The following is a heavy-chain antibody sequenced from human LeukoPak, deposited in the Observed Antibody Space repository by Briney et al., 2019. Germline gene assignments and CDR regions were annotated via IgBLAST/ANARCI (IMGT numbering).Heavy chain of an antibody. CDR1: GYTFTSYA. V-gene: IGHV1-3*01. J-gene: IGHJ6*02. CDR3: ARVVTRLREGAYQYDLDV. D-gene: IGHD3-16*01. Sequence: ASVKVSCKASGYTFTSYAMHWVGQAPGQRLEWMGWINAGNGNTKYSQKFQGRVTSTRDTSASTAYMDLSSLRFEDTAVYYCARVVTRLREGAYQYDLDVWGQGTTVTVSS. CDR2: INAGNGNT.